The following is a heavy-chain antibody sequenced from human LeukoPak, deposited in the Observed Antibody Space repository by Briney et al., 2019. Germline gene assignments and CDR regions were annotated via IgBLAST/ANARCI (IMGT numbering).Heavy chain of an antibody. Sequence: GGSLRLSCAASGFTFSSYSMNWVRQAPGKGLEWVSSISSSSSYIYYADSVKGRFTISRDNAKNSLYLQMNSLRAEDTAVYYCAKDGRYMVRGFDYWGQGTLVTVSS. D-gene: IGHD3-10*01. CDR2: ISSSSSYI. J-gene: IGHJ4*02. V-gene: IGHV3-21*01. CDR3: AKDGRYMVRGFDY. CDR1: GFTFSSYS.